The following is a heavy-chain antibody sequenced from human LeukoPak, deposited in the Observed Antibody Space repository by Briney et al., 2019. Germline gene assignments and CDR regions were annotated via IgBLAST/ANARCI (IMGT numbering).Heavy chain of an antibody. CDR1: GYTFTGYY. Sequence: PGASVKVSCKASGYTFTGYYMHWVRQAPGQGLEWMGWINPNSGGTNYAQKFQGRVTMTRDASISTAYMELSRLRSDDTAVYYCARSAMIVVAPFDYWGQGTLVTVSS. V-gene: IGHV1-2*02. CDR2: INPNSGGT. CDR3: ARSAMIVVAPFDY. J-gene: IGHJ4*02. D-gene: IGHD3-22*01.